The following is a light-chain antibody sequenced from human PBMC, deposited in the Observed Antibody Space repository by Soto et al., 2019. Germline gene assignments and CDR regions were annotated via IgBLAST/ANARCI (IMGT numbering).Light chain of an antibody. CDR3: SSYTSSSTQV. CDR2: DVS. V-gene: IGLV2-14*01. Sequence: QSVLTQPASVSGSPGQSITISCTGTSSDVGGYNYVSWYQQHPGKAPKLMIYDVSNRPSGASNRFSGSKSGNTASLTISGLQAEDEADYYCSSYTSSSTQVFGTGTKVTV. CDR1: SSDVGGYNY. J-gene: IGLJ1*01.